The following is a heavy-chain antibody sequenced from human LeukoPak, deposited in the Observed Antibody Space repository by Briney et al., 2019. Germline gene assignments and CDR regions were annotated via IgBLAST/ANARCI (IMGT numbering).Heavy chain of an antibody. CDR2: ISGNGGST. CDR3: AKDLRVIVVTYYMDV. D-gene: IGHD2-2*01. J-gene: IGHJ6*03. Sequence: GGSPRLSCAASGFTFNSYAMTWVRQAPGKGLEWVSSISGNGGSTYYTDSVKGRFTISRDNSKNTLYLQMNSLRAEDTAAYYCAKDLRVIVVTYYMDVWGKGTTVTVSS. CDR1: GFTFNSYA. V-gene: IGHV3-23*01.